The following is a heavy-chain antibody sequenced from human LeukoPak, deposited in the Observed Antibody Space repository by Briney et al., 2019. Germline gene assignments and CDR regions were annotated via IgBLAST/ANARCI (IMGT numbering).Heavy chain of an antibody. Sequence: GGSLRLSCAASGFTSSSYAMSWVRQAPGKGLEWVSAISGSGGSTYCADSVKGRFTISRDYSKNTLYLQMNSLRAEDTAVYYCAKVEAARPGGHLVGWGQGTLVTVSS. CDR2: ISGSGGST. V-gene: IGHV3-23*01. CDR3: AKVEAARPGGHLVG. J-gene: IGHJ4*02. CDR1: GFTSSSYA. D-gene: IGHD6-6*01.